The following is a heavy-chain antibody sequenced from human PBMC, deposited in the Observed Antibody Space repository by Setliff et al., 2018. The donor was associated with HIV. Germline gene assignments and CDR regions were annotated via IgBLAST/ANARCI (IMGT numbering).Heavy chain of an antibody. D-gene: IGHD3-22*01. J-gene: IGHJ4*02. Sequence: LRLSCAASGFTFSSFAMTWVRQAPGKGLEWVSSISGSAGSTYYADSVKGQFTISRDNSKNTLYLQMNSLRAEDTAVYYCAKETFYYDSSGYWPEPGYYFDYWGQGTLVTVSS. CDR3: AKETFYYDSSGYWPEPGYYFDY. V-gene: IGHV3-23*01. CDR2: ISGSAGST. CDR1: GFTFSSFA.